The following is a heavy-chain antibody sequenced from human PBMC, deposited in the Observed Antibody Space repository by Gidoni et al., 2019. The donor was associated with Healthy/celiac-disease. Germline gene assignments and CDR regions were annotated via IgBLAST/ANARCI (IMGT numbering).Heavy chain of an antibody. CDR1: GFTFISYA. CDR3: AKAMATKGHGIDY. V-gene: IGHV3-23*01. Sequence: EVQLLESGGGLVQPGGSLRLACAASGFTFISYAMGWVGQAPGKGLECVAAISGSGGSTYYADSVKGRFTISRDNSKNTLYLQMNSLRAEDTAVYYCAKAMATKGHGIDYWGQGTLVTVSS. D-gene: IGHD5-12*01. CDR2: ISGSGGST. J-gene: IGHJ4*02.